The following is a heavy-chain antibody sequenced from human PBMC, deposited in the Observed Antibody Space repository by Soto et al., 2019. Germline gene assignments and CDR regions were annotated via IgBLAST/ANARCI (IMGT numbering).Heavy chain of an antibody. D-gene: IGHD2-2*01. Sequence: SATKSPPYSGYAGSFSDCFGIWISETPAKGLEWIGEINHSGSTNYNPSLKSRVTISVDTSKNQFSLKLSSVTAADTAVYYCARGRRMRYCSSTSCYPLDYWGQGPMVTVSS. CDR1: AGSFSDCF. J-gene: IGHJ4*02. V-gene: IGHV4-34*01. CDR2: INHSGST. CDR3: ARGRRMRYCSSTSCYPLDY.